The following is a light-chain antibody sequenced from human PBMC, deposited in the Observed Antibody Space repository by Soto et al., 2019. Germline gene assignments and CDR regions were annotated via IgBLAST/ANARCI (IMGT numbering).Light chain of an antibody. CDR1: QSRGSNF. Sequence: EIVLTHSQGTLSLSPWERATLYFKTSQSRGSNFLAWYQHKPGQAPRLLIYASSNRATGIPDRFSGSASGTDFTLTINRLEPEDFAVYYCQLYGISPHFGQGTRLEIK. J-gene: IGKJ5*01. CDR2: ASS. V-gene: IGKV3-20*01. CDR3: QLYGISPH.